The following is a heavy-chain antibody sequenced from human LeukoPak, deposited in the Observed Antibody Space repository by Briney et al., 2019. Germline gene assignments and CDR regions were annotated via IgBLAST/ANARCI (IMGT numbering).Heavy chain of an antibody. J-gene: IGHJ4*02. D-gene: IGHD5-18*01. CDR3: ARGFSYGSFGY. V-gene: IGHV4-59*01. CDR1: GISITNYY. CDR2: RYYSGSA. Sequence: SETLSLTCTVSGISITNYYWGWIRQPPGKGLEWIGYRYYSGSAHYNPSLESRVTISPDTSKSQFSLNLSSVTAADTAMYYCARGFSYGSFGYWGRGTLVTVSS.